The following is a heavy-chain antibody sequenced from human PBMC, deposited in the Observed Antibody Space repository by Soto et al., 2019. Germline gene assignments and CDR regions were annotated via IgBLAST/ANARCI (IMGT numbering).Heavy chain of an antibody. D-gene: IGHD4-17*01. J-gene: IGHJ4*02. Sequence: PSETLSLTCTVSGGSINNYYWSWIRQPPGKGLEWIGYIYDSGSTHYNPSLESRVTISEDTSNKHLSLHLSSVTAADTAVYYCARQKVSRFYGEVDFFDYWGLGTLVTVSS. CDR1: GGSINNYY. V-gene: IGHV4-59*08. CDR3: ARQKVSRFYGEVDFFDY. CDR2: IYDSGST.